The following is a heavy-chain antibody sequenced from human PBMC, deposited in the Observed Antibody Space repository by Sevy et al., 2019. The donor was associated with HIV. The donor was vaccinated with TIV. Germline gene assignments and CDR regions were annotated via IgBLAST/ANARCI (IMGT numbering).Heavy chain of an antibody. J-gene: IGHJ4*02. Sequence: SVKVSCKASGGTFSSYAISWVRQAPGQGLEWMGGIIPIFGTANYAQKFQGRVTITADESTSTAYMELSSLRSEDTAVYYCASSVGATSKFDYWRQGTLVTVSS. V-gene: IGHV1-69*13. CDR2: IIPIFGTA. CDR3: ASSVGATSKFDY. CDR1: GGTFSSYA. D-gene: IGHD1-26*01.